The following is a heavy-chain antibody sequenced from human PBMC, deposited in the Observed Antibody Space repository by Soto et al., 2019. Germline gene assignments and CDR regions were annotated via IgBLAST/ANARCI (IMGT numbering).Heavy chain of an antibody. J-gene: IGHJ6*03. V-gene: IGHV4-34*01. D-gene: IGHD3-9*01. Sequence: PSETLSLTCAVYGGSFSGYYWSWIRQPPGKGLEWIGEINHSGSTNYNPSLKSRVTISVDTSKNQFSLKLSSVTAADTAVYYCARGHILSGCTHDTDVWGKGTTVTVSS. CDR1: GGSFSGYY. CDR2: INHSGST. CDR3: ARGHILSGCTHDTDV.